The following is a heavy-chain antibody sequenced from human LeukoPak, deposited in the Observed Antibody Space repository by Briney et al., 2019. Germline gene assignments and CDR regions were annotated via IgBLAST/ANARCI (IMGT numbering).Heavy chain of an antibody. D-gene: IGHD2/OR15-2a*01. J-gene: IGHJ3*02. CDR2: LSKGGNT. CDR3: ARARYVNPFYAFDI. V-gene: IGHV4-59*01. CDR1: GGCITSYY. Sequence: PSETLSLTRTVSGGCITSYYLSWLRLPPGKGLEWIGYLSKGGNTNYSPSLKSRVTIFGDTSKNQFFLKLSSVTAADTAMYFCARARYVNPFYAFDIWGQGTLVTVSS.